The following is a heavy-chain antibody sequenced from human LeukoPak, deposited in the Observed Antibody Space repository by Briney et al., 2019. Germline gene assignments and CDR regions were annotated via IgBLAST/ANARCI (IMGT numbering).Heavy chain of an antibody. Sequence: SETLSLTCTVSGYSISSGYYWGWIRQPPGKGLEWIGSIYHSGSTYYNPSLKSRVTISVDTSKNQFSLKLSSVTAADTAVYYCARVLYSSYHDYWGQGTLVTVSS. CDR2: IYHSGST. D-gene: IGHD4-11*01. V-gene: IGHV4-38-2*02. J-gene: IGHJ4*02. CDR3: ARVLYSSYHDY. CDR1: GYSISSGYY.